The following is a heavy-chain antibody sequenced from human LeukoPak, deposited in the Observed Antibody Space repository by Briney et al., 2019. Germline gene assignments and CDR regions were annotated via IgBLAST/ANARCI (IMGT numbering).Heavy chain of an antibody. CDR2: ISGGGGST. V-gene: IGHV3-23*01. CDR1: GFTVSSYA. CDR3: AKMTTVTTDNYFDY. Sequence: PGGSLRLSCAASGFTVSSYAMSWVRQAPGKGLEWVSTISGGGGSTYYADSVKGRFTISRDNSKNTLYLQMSSLRAEDTALYYCAKMTTVTTDNYFDYWGQGTLVTVSS. J-gene: IGHJ4*02. D-gene: IGHD4-17*01.